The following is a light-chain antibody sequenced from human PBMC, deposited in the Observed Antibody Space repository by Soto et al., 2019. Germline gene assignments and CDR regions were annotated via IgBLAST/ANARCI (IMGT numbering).Light chain of an antibody. CDR1: QTISSW. CDR3: QQLKSSPFP. Sequence: DIQITQSPSTLSGSVGDRFTITCRASQTISSWLAWYQQKPGKAPKLLIYKASTLKSGVTSRFSGSGSGTEFTLTISSLQPEDFVTYYCQQLKSSPFPVGPVTKVENK. CDR2: KAS. J-gene: IGKJ3*01. V-gene: IGKV1-5*03.